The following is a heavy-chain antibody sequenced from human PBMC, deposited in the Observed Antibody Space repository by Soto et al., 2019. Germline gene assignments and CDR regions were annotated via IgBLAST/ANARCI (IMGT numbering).Heavy chain of an antibody. Sequence: QVQLVQSGAEEKKPGASVKVSCKASGYTFTSYGMRWVRQAPGQGLEWMGWISADNGNTKYAQKPQGSVTITRDTSDSTTNTELSSLRSEETDVYDGAISFGVATPVDYWGQGTLVTVSS. CDR1: GYTFTSYG. V-gene: IGHV1-3*05. CDR3: AISFGVATPVDY. J-gene: IGHJ4*02. D-gene: IGHD3-3*01. CDR2: ISADNGNT.